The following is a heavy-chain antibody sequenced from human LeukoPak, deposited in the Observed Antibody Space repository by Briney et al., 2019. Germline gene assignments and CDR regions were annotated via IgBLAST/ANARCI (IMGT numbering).Heavy chain of an antibody. V-gene: IGHV3-11*01. CDR1: GFTFSDYY. Sequence: GGSLRLSCAASGFTFSDYYMSWIRQAPGKGLEWVSYISSSGSTIYYADSVKGRFTISRDNAKNSLYLQMNSLRAEDTAVYYCARVDNYCSSTSMLCLAAFDIWGQGTMVTVSS. D-gene: IGHD2-2*01. CDR3: ARVDNYCSSTSMLCLAAFDI. CDR2: ISSSGSTI. J-gene: IGHJ3*02.